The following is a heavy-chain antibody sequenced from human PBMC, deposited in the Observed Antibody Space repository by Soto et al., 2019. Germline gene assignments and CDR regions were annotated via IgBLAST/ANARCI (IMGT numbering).Heavy chain of an antibody. Sequence: GASVKVSCKASGYTFTSYDINWVRQATGQGLEWMGWMNPSGGGTSYAQKFQGRVTMTRDTSTSTVYMELSSLRSEDTAVFYCTKGGISGSYYTSGSDAFDIWGQGTMVTVSS. J-gene: IGHJ3*02. CDR3: TKGGISGSYYTSGSDAFDI. CDR1: GYTFTSYD. V-gene: IGHV1-46*03. CDR2: MNPSGGGT. D-gene: IGHD3-10*01.